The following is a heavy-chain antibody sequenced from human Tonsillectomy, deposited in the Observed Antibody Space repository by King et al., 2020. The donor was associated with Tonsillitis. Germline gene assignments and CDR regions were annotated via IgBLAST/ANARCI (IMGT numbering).Heavy chain of an antibody. V-gene: IGHV3-30-3*01. J-gene: IGHJ4*02. CDR1: GFTFSSYA. CDR3: ARDRGRWLQSDFDY. D-gene: IGHD5-24*01. CDR2: ISYGGTNK. Sequence: VQLVEAGGGVVQPGSSLRPCTAASGFTFSSYAMNWVRPAPGKELEGVAVISYGGTNKYNADSVKGRITISRDNSKNTLLLQMNSLRVEDTAVYYCARDRGRWLQSDFDYWGQGTLVTVSS.